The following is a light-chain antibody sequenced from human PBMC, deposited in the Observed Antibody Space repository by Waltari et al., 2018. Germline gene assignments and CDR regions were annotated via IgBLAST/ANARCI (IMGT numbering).Light chain of an antibody. J-gene: IGLJ2*01. CDR2: DVS. CDR1: SNDIGSYHY. V-gene: IGLV2-14*03. Sequence: QSALTQPASVSGSPGQSITIPCSGTSNDIGSYHYISWYQQHPGRAPKLMIYDVSDRPSGLSDRFSGSKSGNTASLSISGLQAEDEADYYCSSYTSSGTLVFGGGTKLTVL. CDR3: SSYTSSGTLV.